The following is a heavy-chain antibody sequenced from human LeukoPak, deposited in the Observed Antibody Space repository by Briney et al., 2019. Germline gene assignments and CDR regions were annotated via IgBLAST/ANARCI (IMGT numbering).Heavy chain of an antibody. Sequence: GASVKVSCTASGYTFTSYDINWVRQAPGQGLEWMGWISAYNGNTNYAQKLQGRVTMTTDTSTSTAYMELRSLRSDDTAVYYCARAGHRKYYYDNAYDYWGQGTLVTVSS. CDR2: ISAYNGNT. D-gene: IGHD3-22*01. J-gene: IGHJ4*02. CDR3: ARAGHRKYYYDNAYDY. CDR1: GYTFTSYD. V-gene: IGHV1-18*01.